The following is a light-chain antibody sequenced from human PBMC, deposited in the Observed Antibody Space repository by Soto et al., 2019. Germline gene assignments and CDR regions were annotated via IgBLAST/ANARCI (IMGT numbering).Light chain of an antibody. CDR2: DVS. Sequence: QSVLTQPPSVSGSPGQSVTISCTGTSTDVGGYNYVSWYQQHPGKAPKIILYDVSKRPSGVPDRFSASKSGNTASLTISGLQDEADDDYCCNAYTGALVVFGSGTKVTVL. CDR1: STDVGGYNY. V-gene: IGLV2-11*01. CDR3: NAYTGALVV. J-gene: IGLJ1*01.